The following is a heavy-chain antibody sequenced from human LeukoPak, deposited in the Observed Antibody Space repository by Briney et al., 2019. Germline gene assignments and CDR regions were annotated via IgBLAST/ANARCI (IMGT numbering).Heavy chain of an antibody. Sequence: GESLRISCKGSGYSFTSYWIGWVRQMPGKGLGWMGIIYPGDSDTRYSPSFQGQVTISADKSISTAYLQWSSLKASDTAMYYCARFLITGNWWFDPWGQGTLVTVSS. CDR3: ARFLITGNWWFDP. CDR2: IYPGDSDT. CDR1: GYSFTSYW. V-gene: IGHV5-51*01. J-gene: IGHJ5*02. D-gene: IGHD1-1*01.